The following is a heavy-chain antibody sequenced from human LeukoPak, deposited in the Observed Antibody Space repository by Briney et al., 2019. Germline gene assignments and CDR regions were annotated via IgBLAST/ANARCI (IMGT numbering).Heavy chain of an antibody. CDR1: GYNFTSYW. D-gene: IGHD2-15*01. J-gene: IGHJ5*02. Sequence: GESLKTSCKGSGYNFTSYWIGWVRQMPGKGLEWMGIIYPGDSDTRYSPSFQGQVTISADKSISTAYLQWSSLKASDTAMYYCARRVVVAATPGPFDPWAREPWSPSPQ. CDR3: ARRVVVAATPGPFDP. CDR2: IYPGDSDT. V-gene: IGHV5-51*01.